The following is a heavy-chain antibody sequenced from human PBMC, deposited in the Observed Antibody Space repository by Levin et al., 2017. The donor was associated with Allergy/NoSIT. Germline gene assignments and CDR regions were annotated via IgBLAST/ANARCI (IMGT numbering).Heavy chain of an antibody. J-gene: IGHJ4*02. CDR1: GFTFNNYA. D-gene: IGHD3-10*01. V-gene: IGHV3-23*01. CDR2: IINSGVGT. CDR3: AKDAVRGSDQAYCCDY. Sequence: GGSLRLSCAASGFTFNNYAMSWVRQAPGKGLEWVSAIINSGVGTYYADSVKGRFTISRDNSKNTMYLQMNSLRAEDTAVYFCAKDAVRGSDQAYCCDYRGQGALVTASS.